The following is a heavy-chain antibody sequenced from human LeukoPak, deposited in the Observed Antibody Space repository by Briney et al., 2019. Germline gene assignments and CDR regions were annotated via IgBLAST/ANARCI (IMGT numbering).Heavy chain of an antibody. V-gene: IGHV5-51*03. CDR1: GYIFTSYW. CDR3: ASNERPVGDWFDP. Sequence: KPGESLKISCKGSGYIFTSYWIGWVRQMPGKGLEWMGIIYPGDSDIRYSPSFEGQVTISADKSIRTAYLQWSSLKASDTAMYYCASNERPVGDWFDPWGQGTLVTVSS. J-gene: IGHJ5*02. D-gene: IGHD3-16*01. CDR2: IYPGDSDI.